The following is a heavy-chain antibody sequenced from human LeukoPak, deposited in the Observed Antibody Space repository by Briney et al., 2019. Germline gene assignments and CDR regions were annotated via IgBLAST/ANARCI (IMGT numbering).Heavy chain of an antibody. CDR1: GYTFTSYG. CDR3: ARDRPTAMELSFYFYGMDV. D-gene: IGHD5-18*01. Sequence: ASMKVSCKASGYTFTSYGISWVRQAPGQGLEWMGWINSYNGNTNYAQKLQGRVTMTTDTSTSTAYMEVRSLRSDDTAVFYCARDRPTAMELSFYFYGMDVWGQGTTVTVSS. V-gene: IGHV1-18*01. CDR2: INSYNGNT. J-gene: IGHJ6*02.